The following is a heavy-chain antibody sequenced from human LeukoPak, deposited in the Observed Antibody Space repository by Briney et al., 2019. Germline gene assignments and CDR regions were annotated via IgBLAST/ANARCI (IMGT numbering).Heavy chain of an antibody. Sequence: SETLSLTCTVSGGSISTYFWNWIRQPAGKGLEWIGRIYASGSTNYNPSLKSRVTISVDKSKNQFSLKLSSVTAADTAVYYCARGTLWNSGNYPVLNYWGQGTVLSVSS. D-gene: IGHD3-10*01. CDR3: ARGTLWNSGNYPVLNY. V-gene: IGHV4-4*07. CDR2: IYASGST. CDR1: GGSISTYF. J-gene: IGHJ4*02.